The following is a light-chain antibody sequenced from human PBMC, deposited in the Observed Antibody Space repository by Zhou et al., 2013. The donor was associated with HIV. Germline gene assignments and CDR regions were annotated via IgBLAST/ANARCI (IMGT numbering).Light chain of an antibody. CDR1: QGISSF. Sequence: AIRITQSPSSLSASTGDRLTITCRASQGISSFLAWYQQKPGKAPKLLIHAASTLQSGVPSRFSGSGSGTEFALTISSLQPEDIATYYCQQYNTYPVTFGGGTKVEI. J-gene: IGKJ4*01. CDR2: AAS. CDR3: QQYNTYPVT. V-gene: IGKV1-8*01.